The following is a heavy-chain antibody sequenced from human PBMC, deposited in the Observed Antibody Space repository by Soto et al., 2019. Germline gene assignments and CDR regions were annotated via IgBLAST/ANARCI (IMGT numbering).Heavy chain of an antibody. CDR1: GGSISSYY. V-gene: IGHV4-59*01. CDR3: ARGTGLRYFDSDAYYGMDV. D-gene: IGHD3-9*01. CDR2: IYYSGST. J-gene: IGHJ6*02. Sequence: PSETLSLTCTVSGGSISSYYWSWIRQPPGKGLEWIGYIYYSGSTNYNPSLKSRVTISVDTSKNQFSLKLSSVTAADTAVYYCARGTGLRYFDSDAYYGMDVWGQGTTVTVSS.